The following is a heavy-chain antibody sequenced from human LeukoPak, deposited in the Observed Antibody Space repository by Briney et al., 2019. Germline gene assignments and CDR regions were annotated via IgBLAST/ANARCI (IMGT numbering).Heavy chain of an antibody. D-gene: IGHD3-22*01. J-gene: IGHJ4*02. CDR2: IDWDNDK. Sequence: SGPTLVNPTQTPTLTCTFSGFSLSTSGMCVSWIRQPPGKALEWLARIDWDNDKYYSTSLKTRLTISKDTSKNQVVLTMTNMDPVDTATYYCARISRREDYYDSSGYYYTIDYWGQGTLVTVSS. V-gene: IGHV2-70*11. CDR1: GFSLSTSGMC. CDR3: ARISRREDYYDSSGYYYTIDY.